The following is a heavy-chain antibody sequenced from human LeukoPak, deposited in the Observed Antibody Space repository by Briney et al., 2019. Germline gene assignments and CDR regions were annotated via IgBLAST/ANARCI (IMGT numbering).Heavy chain of an antibody. CDR3: AKYDVGTGMVLGHLDY. V-gene: IGHV3-23*01. J-gene: IGHJ4*02. CDR2: ISDSGDST. CDR1: GFTFSSYA. Sequence: GSLRLSCAASGFTFSSYAMSWVRQAPGKGLEWVSGISDSGDSTYYADSVKGRFTISRDNSKNTVYLQMSSLRAEDTAVYYCAKYDVGTGMVLGHLDYWGQGTLVTVSS. D-gene: IGHD5-18*01.